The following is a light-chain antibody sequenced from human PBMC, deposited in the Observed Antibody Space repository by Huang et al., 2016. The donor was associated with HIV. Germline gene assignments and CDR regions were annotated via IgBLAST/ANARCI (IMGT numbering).Light chain of an antibody. CDR1: QSISNH. J-gene: IGKJ4*01. V-gene: IGKV3-11*01. CDR2: DAS. Sequence: IVLTQSPATLSWYLGERVTLSCRASQSISNHLAWYQQRPGHAPRLRIYDASNRVAGVPAMFSGSGSGTDFTLTISSLEPEDFALYYCQQHHSWLTFGGGTKLEVK. CDR3: QQHHSWLT.